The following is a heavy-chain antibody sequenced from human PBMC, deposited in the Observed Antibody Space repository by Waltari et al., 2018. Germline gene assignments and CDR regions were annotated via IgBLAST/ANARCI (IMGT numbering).Heavy chain of an antibody. J-gene: IGHJ4*02. CDR1: GGSFSGYY. D-gene: IGHD1-26*01. Sequence: QVQLQQWGAGLLKPSETLSLTCAVYGGSFSGYYWSWIRQPPGKGLEWIGETNDSERTNYNPSLKSRGNISVDTSKNQFSRKLSSVTAADTAVYYCARRVSGGYFIDYWGQGTLVTVSS. V-gene: IGHV4-34*01. CDR2: TNDSERT. CDR3: ARRVSGGYFIDY.